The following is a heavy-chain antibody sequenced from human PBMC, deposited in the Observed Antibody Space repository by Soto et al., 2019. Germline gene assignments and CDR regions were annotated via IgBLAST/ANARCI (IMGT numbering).Heavy chain of an antibody. Sequence: ASVKVSCQASGYTFTSYYSHRVRKAPGEGLEWLGISNSSSGSRCYAQKFQVRVSMTRDTSTSTVYMDPSSLRSEETAVYDCARSGVAGTGGIRYYYYSYGMEVWCQGTTVTVSS. CDR3: ARSGVAGTGGIRYYYYSYGMEV. CDR2: SNSSSGSR. J-gene: IGHJ6*02. D-gene: IGHD2-15*01. V-gene: IGHV1-46*01. CDR1: GYTFTSYY.